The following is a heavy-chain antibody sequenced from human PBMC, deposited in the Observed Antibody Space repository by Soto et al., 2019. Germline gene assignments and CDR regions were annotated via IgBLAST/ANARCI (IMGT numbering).Heavy chain of an antibody. CDR2: ISGSGGST. V-gene: IGHV3-23*01. Sequence: GGSLRLSCAASGFTFSSYAMSWVRQAPGKGLEWVSAISGSGGSTYYADSVKGRSTISRDNSKNTLYLQMNSLRAEDTAVYYCAKDLSAYYYGSGSSFYWGQGTLVTVSS. J-gene: IGHJ4*02. D-gene: IGHD3-10*01. CDR3: AKDLSAYYYGSGSSFY. CDR1: GFTFSSYA.